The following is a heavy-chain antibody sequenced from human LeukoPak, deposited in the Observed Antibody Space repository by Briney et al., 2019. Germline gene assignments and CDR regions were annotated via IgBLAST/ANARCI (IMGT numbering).Heavy chain of an antibody. D-gene: IGHD3-16*01. CDR2: FYNSGSS. V-gene: IGHV4-59*01. CDR3: TRGAGWLIDY. J-gene: IGHJ4*02. CDR1: GGSISDYY. Sequence: SQSLSLTCTVSGGSISDYYRGWIRQPPGKGLEWIGYFYNSGSSTYNPSLKSRVTISADKSKNQFPLKLNSVTSADTAVYYCTRGAGWLIDYWGQGILVTVSS.